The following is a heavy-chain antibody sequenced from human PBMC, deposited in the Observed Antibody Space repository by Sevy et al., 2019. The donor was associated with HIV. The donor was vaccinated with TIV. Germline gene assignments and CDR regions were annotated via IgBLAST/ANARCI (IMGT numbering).Heavy chain of an antibody. CDR1: GGTFSSYA. CDR2: IIPIFGTA. J-gene: IGHJ6*02. V-gene: IGHV1-69*13. D-gene: IGHD3-10*01. Sequence: ASVKVSCKASGGTFSSYAISWVRQAPGQGLEWMGGIIPIFGTANYAQKFQGRVTITADESTSTAYMELSSLGSEDTAVYYCAREVVTMVRGVITEDYYYYYGMDVWGQGTTVTVSS. CDR3: AREVVTMVRGVITEDYYYYYGMDV.